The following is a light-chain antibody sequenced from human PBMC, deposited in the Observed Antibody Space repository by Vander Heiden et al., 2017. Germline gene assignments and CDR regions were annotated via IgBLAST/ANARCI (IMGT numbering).Light chain of an antibody. CDR1: QTIINF. CDR2: LAS. J-gene: IGKJ1*01. V-gene: IGKV1-39*01. Sequence: VQMTQSPSSQFPSVGVRGTITCRASQTIINFLHWYQQKPGKAPQLLIFLASSLQSGVPSRFRGSGSGTEFTLIISTLQPEDFATYYCHQSYTRPPTFGQGTKVEMK. CDR3: HQSYTRPPT.